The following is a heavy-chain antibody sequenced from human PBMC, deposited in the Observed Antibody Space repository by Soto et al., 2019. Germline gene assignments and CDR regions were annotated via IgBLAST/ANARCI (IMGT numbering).Heavy chain of an antibody. Sequence: QVQLVQSGPEVKKPGASVKVSCKTSGYTFTSYGISWVRQAPGQGLEWMGWISTYNGNTNYTQKLQGRVTMTTDTSTSTAYMELRSLRSDDTAVYYCARDIVVVPAATPSFVDFWGQGTLVTGSS. CDR1: GYTFTSYG. J-gene: IGHJ4*02. V-gene: IGHV1-18*01. D-gene: IGHD2-2*02. CDR3: ARDIVVVPAATPSFVDF. CDR2: ISTYNGNT.